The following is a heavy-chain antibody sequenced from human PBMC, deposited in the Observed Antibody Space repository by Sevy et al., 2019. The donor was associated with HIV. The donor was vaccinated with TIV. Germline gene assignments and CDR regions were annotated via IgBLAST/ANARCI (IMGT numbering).Heavy chain of an antibody. CDR3: ARDYNSGWRKFNLFDP. V-gene: IGHV3-21*01. J-gene: IGHJ5*02. CDR2: ISSTSSYI. Sequence: GGSLRVSCAASGFTFSTYSMNWVRQAPGKGLEWVSYISSTSSYIDYAYSVKGRFTISRDNAKNSLYLQMNNLRAEDTAVYYCARDYNSGWRKFNLFDPWGQGTLVTVSS. CDR1: GFTFSTYS. D-gene: IGHD6-19*01.